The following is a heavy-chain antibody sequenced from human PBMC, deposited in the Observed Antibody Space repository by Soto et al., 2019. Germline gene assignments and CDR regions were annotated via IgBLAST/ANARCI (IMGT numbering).Heavy chain of an antibody. V-gene: IGHV3-11*01. D-gene: IGHD2-15*01. Sequence: GGSLRLSCAASGFTFSDYYMSWIRQAPGKGLEWVSYISSSGSTIYYADSVKGRFTISRDNAKNSLYLQMNSLRAEDTAVYYCARDHEVAVVAANYYYYYMDVWGKGTTVTVSS. J-gene: IGHJ6*03. CDR1: GFTFSDYY. CDR3: ARDHEVAVVAANYYYYYMDV. CDR2: ISSSGSTI.